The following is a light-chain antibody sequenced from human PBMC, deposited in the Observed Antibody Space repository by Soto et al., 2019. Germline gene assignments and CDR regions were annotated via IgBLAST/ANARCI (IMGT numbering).Light chain of an antibody. CDR3: SSYTRSSTRV. J-gene: IGLJ2*01. CDR2: GVS. Sequence: QSALTQPASVSGSPGQSITISCTGTSSDIGGYNYVSWYQQHPGKAPKLMIYGVSDRPSGVSTRFSGSRSGNTASLTISGLQAEDEADYYCSSYTRSSTRVFGGGTKLTVL. V-gene: IGLV2-14*01. CDR1: SSDIGGYNY.